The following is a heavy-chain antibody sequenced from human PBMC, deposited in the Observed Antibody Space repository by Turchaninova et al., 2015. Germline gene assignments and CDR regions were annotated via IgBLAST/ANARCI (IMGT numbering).Heavy chain of an antibody. Sequence: QVQLQESGPGLVKPSETPSLTCTVSGGSISGYYWSWIRQPAGKGLEWIGHLYGSGSTHYHPSLKSRVTISVDKSKNQFSLKLSSVTAADTAVYYCAREWDYYYYMDVWGKGTTVTVSS. V-gene: IGHV4-4*07. CDR3: AREWDYYYYMDV. CDR1: GGSISGYY. J-gene: IGHJ6*03. D-gene: IGHD1-26*01. CDR2: LYGSGST.